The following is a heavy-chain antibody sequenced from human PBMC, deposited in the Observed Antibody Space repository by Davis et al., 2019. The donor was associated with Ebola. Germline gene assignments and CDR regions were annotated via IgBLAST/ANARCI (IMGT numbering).Heavy chain of an antibody. J-gene: IGHJ6*02. V-gene: IGHV3-21*01. CDR1: GFTFSRYS. D-gene: IGHD3-22*01. Sequence: PGGSLRLSCAASGFTFSRYSMNWVRQAPGKGLVWVSSISSDNSYIFYADSVTGRFTISRDNAKNSLYLQMNSLRVEDTAVYYCARGRYDHLDALDVWGQGTTVTVSS. CDR2: ISSDNSYI. CDR3: ARGRYDHLDALDV.